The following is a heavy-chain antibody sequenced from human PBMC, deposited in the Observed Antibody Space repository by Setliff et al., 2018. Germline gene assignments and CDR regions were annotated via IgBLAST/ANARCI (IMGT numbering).Heavy chain of an antibody. D-gene: IGHD6-19*01. CDR2: IFHSGST. Sequence: ASETLSLTCAVYGDSFSDYYWSWIRQPPGKGLEWLGDIFHSGSTYYNPTLNSRVTMSLDTSKNQFSLKLNSVTAADTALYFCAREVAGTYHYFDPWGQGTLVTVSS. CDR3: AREVAGTYHYFDP. V-gene: IGHV4-59*04. J-gene: IGHJ5*02. CDR1: GDSFSDYY.